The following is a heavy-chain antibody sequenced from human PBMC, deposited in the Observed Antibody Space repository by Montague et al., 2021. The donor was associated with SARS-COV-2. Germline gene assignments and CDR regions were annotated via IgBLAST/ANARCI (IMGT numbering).Heavy chain of an antibody. J-gene: IGHJ3*02. D-gene: IGHD3-9*01. CDR3: ARGYYDILTGYLDAFDI. CDR1: GFSLSTSGTC. Sequence: PALVKPTQTLTLTCTFSGFSLSTSGTCVSWIRQPPGKALEWLARIDWDDDKYYSTSLKTRLTISKDTSKNQVVLTMTNMDPVDTATYYCARGYYDILTGYLDAFDIWGQGTMVTVSS. V-gene: IGHV2-70*11. CDR2: IDWDDDK.